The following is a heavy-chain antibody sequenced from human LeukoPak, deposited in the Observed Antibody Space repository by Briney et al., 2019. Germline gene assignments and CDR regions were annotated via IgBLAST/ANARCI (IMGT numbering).Heavy chain of an antibody. CDR1: GGSISSYY. Sequence: SETLSLTCTVSGGSISSYYWSWIRQPPGKGLEWIGYIYYSGSTNYNPSLKSRVTIAVDTSKNQFSLKLSSVTAADTAVYYCARDSSGYQKDAFDIWGQGTMVTVSS. V-gene: IGHV4-59*01. CDR3: ARDSSGYQKDAFDI. J-gene: IGHJ3*02. CDR2: IYYSGST. D-gene: IGHD3-22*01.